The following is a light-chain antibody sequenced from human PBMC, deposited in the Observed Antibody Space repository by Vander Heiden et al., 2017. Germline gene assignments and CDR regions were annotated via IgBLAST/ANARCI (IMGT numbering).Light chain of an antibody. V-gene: IGKV3-15*01. J-gene: IGKJ2*01. CDR3: QQYNSWPYT. Sequence: EIVMTQSPATLSVSPGESATLSCRASQRISANLAWYQKKPGQAPRLLIHDVSTRATGTPARFSGSGSGSGFTLTISSLQSEDFALYYCQQYNSWPYTFGQGTRLEIK. CDR1: QRISAN. CDR2: DVS.